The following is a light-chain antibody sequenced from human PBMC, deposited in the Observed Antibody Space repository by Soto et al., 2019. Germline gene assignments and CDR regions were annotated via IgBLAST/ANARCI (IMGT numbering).Light chain of an antibody. V-gene: IGLV2-14*01. CDR2: EVS. Sequence: QSALTQPASVSGSPGQSITISCAGTRGDVGAYNYVSWYQQYPGKVPKLIVYEVSNRPSGVSDRFSGYKAGNTASLTISGLQAEDEADYYCSSYTSRSPVVFGGGTKLTVL. CDR1: RGDVGAYNY. CDR3: SSYTSRSPVV. J-gene: IGLJ2*01.